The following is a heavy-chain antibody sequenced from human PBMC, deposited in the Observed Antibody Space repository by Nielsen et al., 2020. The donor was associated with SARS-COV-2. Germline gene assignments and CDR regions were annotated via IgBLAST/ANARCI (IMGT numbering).Heavy chain of an antibody. V-gene: IGHV3-23*01. CDR2: ISGSGGST. D-gene: IGHD6-19*01. CDR1: GFTFSSYA. CDR3: ARDRDRSGCPMD. J-gene: IGHJ4*02. Sequence: GESLKISCAASGFTFSSYAMSWVRQAPGKGLEWVSAISGSGGSTYYADSVKGRFTISRDNSKNTLYLQMNSLRAEDTAVYYCARDRDRSGCPMDWGQGTLVTVSS.